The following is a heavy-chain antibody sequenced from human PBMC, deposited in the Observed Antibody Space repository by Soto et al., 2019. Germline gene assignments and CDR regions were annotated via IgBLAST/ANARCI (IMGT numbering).Heavy chain of an antibody. CDR2: IYYSGST. CDR3: ASGDKRYNWFDP. D-gene: IGHD2-21*01. J-gene: IGHJ5*02. Sequence: SETLSLTCTVSGGSISSSSYYWGWIRQPPGKGLEWIGSIYYSGSTYYNPSLKSRVTISVDTSKNQFSLKLSSVTAADTAVYYCASGDKRYNWFDPWGQGTLVTVSS. V-gene: IGHV4-39*01. CDR1: GGSISSSSYY.